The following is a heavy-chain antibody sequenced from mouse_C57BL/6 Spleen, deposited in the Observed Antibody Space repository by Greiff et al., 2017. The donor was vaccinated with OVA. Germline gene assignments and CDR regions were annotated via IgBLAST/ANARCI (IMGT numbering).Heavy chain of an antibody. CDR2: IYPGSGST. CDR1: GYTFTSYW. V-gene: IGHV1-55*01. Sequence: QVQLQQPGAELVKPGASVKLSCTASGYTFTSYWITWVKQRPGQGLEWIGDIYPGSGSTNYNEEFKSKATLTVDTSSSTAYMQLSSLTSEDAEVYYCARDGVRAMDYWGQGTSVTVSS. J-gene: IGHJ4*01. D-gene: IGHD2-1*01. CDR3: ARDGVRAMDY.